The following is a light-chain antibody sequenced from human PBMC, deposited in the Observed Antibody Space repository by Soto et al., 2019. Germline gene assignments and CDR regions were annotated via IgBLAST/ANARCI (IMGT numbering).Light chain of an antibody. CDR1: QSISSW. V-gene: IGKV1-5*01. Sequence: DIQMTQSPSTLSASVGDRVTITCRASQSISSWLAWYQQKPGKAPTLLIYAASTLQSGVPSRFSGSGFGKDFNINIRSMQAEGFASYYCKQLRSYPSTLGGGTKVDIK. J-gene: IGKJ4*01. CDR3: KQLRSYPST. CDR2: AAS.